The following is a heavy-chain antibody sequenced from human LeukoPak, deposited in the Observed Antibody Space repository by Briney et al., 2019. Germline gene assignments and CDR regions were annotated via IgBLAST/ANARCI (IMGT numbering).Heavy chain of an antibody. Sequence: RGSLRLSWAASGFTFSSYAMTWVRQAPGKGLEWVSVISGSGGTTYYADSVKGRFTISRDNSKNTLYLQMNSLRAEDTSVYYCANRGYVTYYFDCWGQGTLVTVSS. V-gene: IGHV3-23*01. CDR3: ANRGYVTYYFDC. J-gene: IGHJ4*02. CDR2: ISGSGGTT. D-gene: IGHD5-18*01. CDR1: GFTFSSYA.